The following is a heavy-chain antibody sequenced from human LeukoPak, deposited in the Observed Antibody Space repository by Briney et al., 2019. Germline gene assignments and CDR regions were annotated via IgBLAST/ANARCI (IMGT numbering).Heavy chain of an antibody. CDR3: GRDRAVAGTAVDAFDM. D-gene: IGHD6-19*01. V-gene: IGHV1-2*02. J-gene: IGHJ3*02. Sequence: ASVKVSCKASGYTLTGNYIHWVRQAPGQGLEWMGCINANSGGIKYAQKFQGRVTMTRDTSISTAYMELFRLRSDDTAVYYCGRDRAVAGTAVDAFDMWGQGTMVIVSS. CDR1: GYTLTGNY. CDR2: INANSGGI.